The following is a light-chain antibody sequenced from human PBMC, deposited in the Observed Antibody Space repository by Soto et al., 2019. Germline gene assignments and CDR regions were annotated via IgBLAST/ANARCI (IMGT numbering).Light chain of an antibody. V-gene: IGKV1-5*03. CDR2: KAS. Sequence: QMTQSPSTLSGSVGDRVTITCRASQTISSWLAWYQQKPGKAPKLLIYKASTLKSGVPSRFSGSGSGTEFTLTISSLQPDDFATYYCQHYNSYSEAFGQGTKVEIK. J-gene: IGKJ1*01. CDR1: QTISSW. CDR3: QHYNSYSEA.